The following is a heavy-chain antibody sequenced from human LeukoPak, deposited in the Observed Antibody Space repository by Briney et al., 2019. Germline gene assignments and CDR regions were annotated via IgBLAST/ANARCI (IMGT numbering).Heavy chain of an antibody. CDR2: IRYDGSNK. CDR1: GFTLSSYG. CDR3: ARDRGVDTAMVNWFDP. D-gene: IGHD5-18*01. J-gene: IGHJ5*02. Sequence: GGSLRLSCAASGFTLSSYGMHWVRQAPGKGLEWVAFIRYDGSNKYYADSVKGRFTISRDKSKNTLYLQMGSLRAEDMAVYYCARDRGVDTAMVNWFDPWGQGTLVTVSS. V-gene: IGHV3-30*02.